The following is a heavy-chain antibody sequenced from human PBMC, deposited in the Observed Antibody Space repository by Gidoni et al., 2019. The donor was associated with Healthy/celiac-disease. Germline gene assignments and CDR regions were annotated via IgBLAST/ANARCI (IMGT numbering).Heavy chain of an antibody. D-gene: IGHD4-17*01. J-gene: IGHJ6*02. CDR3: ARGQKDYGDYTIYYYYGMDV. V-gene: IGHV4-4*02. CDR1: GGSISSSNW. Sequence: QVQLQESGPGLVKPSGTLSLTCAVSGGSISSSNWWSWVRQPPGKGLEWIGEIYHSGSTNYNPSLKSRVTISVDKSKNQFSLKLSSVTAADTAVYYCARGQKDYGDYTIYYYYGMDVWGQGTTVTVSS. CDR2: IYHSGST.